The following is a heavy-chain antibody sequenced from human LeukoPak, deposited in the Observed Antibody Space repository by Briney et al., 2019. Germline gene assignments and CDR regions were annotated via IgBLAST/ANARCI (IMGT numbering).Heavy chain of an antibody. Sequence: GGSLRLSCAASGFTFSNYNMNWVRQGPGKGLEWVSYISSSSSTIYYTDSVKGRFTISRDNAKNSLYLQMNSLRDEDTAVYYCARRYCNGGSCSFDYWGQGTLVTVSS. CDR1: GFTFSNYN. J-gene: IGHJ4*02. CDR2: ISSSSSTI. V-gene: IGHV3-48*02. CDR3: ARRYCNGGSCSFDY. D-gene: IGHD2-15*01.